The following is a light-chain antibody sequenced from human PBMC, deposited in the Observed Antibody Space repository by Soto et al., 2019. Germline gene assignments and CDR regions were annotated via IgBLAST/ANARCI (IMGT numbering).Light chain of an antibody. CDR1: TGAVTNGHY. Sequence: VVTQEPSLTVSPGGTVTLTCGSSTGAVTNGHYPYWFQQKPGQAPRTLIYDTTNRHSWTPARFSGSLLGGKAARTLSGAQPEDEAEYYCLLSYNGPYVFGTGTKVTVL. J-gene: IGLJ1*01. V-gene: IGLV7-46*01. CDR2: DTT. CDR3: LLSYNGPYV.